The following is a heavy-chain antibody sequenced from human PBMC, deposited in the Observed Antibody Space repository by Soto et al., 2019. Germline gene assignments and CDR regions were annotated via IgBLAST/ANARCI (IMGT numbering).Heavy chain of an antibody. CDR1: DFSVSNKF. CDR2: ISSYDST. D-gene: IGHD3-3*02. CDR3: ARDLVSINYYYYYGMDI. J-gene: IGHJ6*02. V-gene: IGHV3-66*03. Sequence: PGGSLRLSCAAFDFSVSNKFMTWVRQAPGKGLEWIAVISSYDSTHYADSVTGRFTISRDNSKNTLYLQMNSLRAEDTAVYYCARDLVSINYYYYYGMDIWGQGTTLTVSS.